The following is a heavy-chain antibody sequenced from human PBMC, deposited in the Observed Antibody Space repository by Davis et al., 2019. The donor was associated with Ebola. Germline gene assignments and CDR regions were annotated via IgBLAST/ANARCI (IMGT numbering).Heavy chain of an antibody. V-gene: IGHV1-2*02. D-gene: IGHD3-22*01. J-gene: IGHJ4*02. CDR1: GYTFTGYY. CDR2: INPNSGGT. Sequence: ASVKVSCKASGYTFTGYYMHWVRQAPGQGLEWMGWINPNSGGTNYAQKFQGRVTMTRDTSISTAYMELSRLRSDDTAVYYCARGLWSYYDSSGYPYWGQGTLVTVSS. CDR3: ARGLWSYYDSSGYPY.